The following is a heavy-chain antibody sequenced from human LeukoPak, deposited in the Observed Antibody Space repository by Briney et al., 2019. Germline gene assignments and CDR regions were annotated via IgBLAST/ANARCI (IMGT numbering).Heavy chain of an antibody. V-gene: IGHV1-69*06. Sequence: ASVKVSCKASRGTFSSYAISWVRQAPGRGPGWMGGNIPIFGTANYAQKFQGRVTITADKSTSTAYMELSSLRSEDTAVYYCARDGREYYYDSSGYFYFDYWGQGTLVTVSS. CDR1: RGTFSSYA. CDR3: ARDGREYYYDSSGYFYFDY. CDR2: NIPIFGTA. D-gene: IGHD3-22*01. J-gene: IGHJ4*02.